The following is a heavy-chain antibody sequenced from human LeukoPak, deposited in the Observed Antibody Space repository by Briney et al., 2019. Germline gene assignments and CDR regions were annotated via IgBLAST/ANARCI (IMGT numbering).Heavy chain of an antibody. Sequence: SETLSLTCTVSGGSISSYYWSWIRQPPGKGLEWIRYFYYRGSTNYNPSLKSRVTISVDTSKNQFSLRLSSVTAADTAVYYCARVSGAAASGVVDYWGQGTLVTVSS. D-gene: IGHD6-13*01. CDR1: GGSISSYY. CDR3: ARVSGAAASGVVDY. CDR2: FYYRGST. V-gene: IGHV4-59*01. J-gene: IGHJ4*02.